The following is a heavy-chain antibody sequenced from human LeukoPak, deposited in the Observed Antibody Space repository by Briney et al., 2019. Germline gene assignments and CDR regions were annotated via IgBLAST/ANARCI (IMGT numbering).Heavy chain of an antibody. CDR2: ISFSGSAI. V-gene: IGHV3-11*01. D-gene: IGHD6-19*01. Sequence: GGSLRLSCAGSGFTSSDYYMSWIRQAPGKGPEWVSYISFSGSAIYYADSVRGRFTISRDNAKNSLYLQMHSLRAEDTAVYYCARAGIPVAPSGNWFDPWGQGTLVTVSS. J-gene: IGHJ5*02. CDR3: ARAGIPVAPSGNWFDP. CDR1: GFTSSDYY.